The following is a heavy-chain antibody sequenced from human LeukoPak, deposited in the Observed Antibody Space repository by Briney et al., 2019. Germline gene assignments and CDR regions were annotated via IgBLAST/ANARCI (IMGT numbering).Heavy chain of an antibody. CDR2: IHNSGST. CDR3: ARDGFSYGGNWYFDL. CDR1: GGSITYYY. V-gene: IGHV4-59*01. Sequence: SETLSLTCAVSGGSITYYYWNWIRQPPGKGLEWIGYIHNSGSTSYNSSLKSRVTISVDTSKNQFSLKLSSVTAADTAVYYCARDGFSYGGNWYFDLWGRGTLVTVSS. J-gene: IGHJ2*01. D-gene: IGHD4-23*01.